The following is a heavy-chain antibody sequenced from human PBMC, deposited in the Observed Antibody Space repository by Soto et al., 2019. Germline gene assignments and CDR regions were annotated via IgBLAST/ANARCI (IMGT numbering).Heavy chain of an antibody. CDR1: GFTFSSYA. CDR2: ISGSGGST. Sequence: SVRLSCAASGFTFSSYAMSCVRHSPGKGLEWVSAISGSGGSTYYADSVKGRFTISRDNSKNTLYLQMNSLRAEDTAVYYCAKGTAGIAAAGAFDYWGQGTLVTVSS. J-gene: IGHJ4*02. D-gene: IGHD6-13*01. CDR3: AKGTAGIAAAGAFDY. V-gene: IGHV3-23*01.